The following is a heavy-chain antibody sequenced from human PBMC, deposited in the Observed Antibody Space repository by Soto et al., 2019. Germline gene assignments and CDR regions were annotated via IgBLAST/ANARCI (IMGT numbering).Heavy chain of an antibody. Sequence: EVQLVESGGGLVQPGGSLRLSCAASGFTFSTYWMGWVRQAPGKGLEWVANIKQEGIETYYVDSVGGRFTISRDDAKNSLFLQMNSLRAEDTAVYYCARPLGWRDAFDLWGQGTMVTVSS. CDR1: GFTFSTYW. D-gene: IGHD6-19*01. CDR3: ARPLGWRDAFDL. J-gene: IGHJ3*01. CDR2: IKQEGIET. V-gene: IGHV3-7*01.